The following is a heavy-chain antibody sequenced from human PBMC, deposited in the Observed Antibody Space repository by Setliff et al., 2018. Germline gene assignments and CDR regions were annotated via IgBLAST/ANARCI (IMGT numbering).Heavy chain of an antibody. CDR1: GGSISPYF. Sequence: ETLSLTCTVSGGSISPYFWSWIRQSPGKGLEWIGYIYHNGNTNFNPSLRSRVNMSVDTSKNQFALNLKSVTAADTAVYYCARDRTAYSYGLDVWGQGTTVTVSS. D-gene: IGHD5-18*01. CDR3: ARDRTAYSYGLDV. V-gene: IGHV4-59*01. J-gene: IGHJ6*02. CDR2: IYHNGNT.